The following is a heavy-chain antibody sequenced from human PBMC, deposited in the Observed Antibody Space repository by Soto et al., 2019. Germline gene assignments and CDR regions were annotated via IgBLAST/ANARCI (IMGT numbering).Heavy chain of an antibody. J-gene: IGHJ6*03. CDR3: ARDTTGMVRGGDYYYYMDV. CDR1: GGSTSSGGYY. CDR2: SYYSGST. V-gene: IGHV4-31*03. Sequence: SEPLSLTCTVSGGSTSSGGYYWSWIRQHPGKGLEWIGYSYYSGSTYYNPSLKSRVTISVDTSKNQFSLKLSSVTAADTAVYYCARDTTGMVRGGDYYYYMDVWGKGTTVTVSS. D-gene: IGHD3-10*01.